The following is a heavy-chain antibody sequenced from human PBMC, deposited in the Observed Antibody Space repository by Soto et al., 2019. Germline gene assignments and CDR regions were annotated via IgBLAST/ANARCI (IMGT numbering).Heavy chain of an antibody. Sequence: PSETLSLTCAVSGDSISSGGYSWSCIRQPPGKGLEWIGYIYHSGSTYYNPSLKSRVTISEDRSKNQFSPKLSSVTAADTAVYYCARAMTRVTTFDYWGQGTLVTVSS. CDR1: GDSISSGGYS. CDR2: IYHSGST. CDR3: ARAMTRVTTFDY. V-gene: IGHV4-30-2*01. D-gene: IGHD4-17*01. J-gene: IGHJ4*02.